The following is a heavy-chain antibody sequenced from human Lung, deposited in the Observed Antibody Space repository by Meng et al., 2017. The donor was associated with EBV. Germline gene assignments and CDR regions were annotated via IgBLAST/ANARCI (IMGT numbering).Heavy chain of an antibody. CDR3: ARAPSYGDY. CDR2: ISSSSVNI. CDR1: GFTFSSYT. D-gene: IGHD5-18*01. V-gene: IGHV3-21*01. Sequence: EVQLVESGGGLVKLGGPLRLSFAASGFTFSSYTMNWVRQAPGKGLEWVSSISSSSVNIYYADSVKGRFTISRDNAKNSLYLQMNSLRAEDTAVYYCARAPSYGDYWGQGTLVTVSS. J-gene: IGHJ4*02.